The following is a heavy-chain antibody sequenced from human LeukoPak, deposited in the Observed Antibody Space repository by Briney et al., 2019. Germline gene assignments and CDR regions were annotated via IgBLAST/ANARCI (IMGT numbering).Heavy chain of an antibody. J-gene: IGHJ3*02. CDR1: GFTFSDYY. Sequence: PGGSLRLSCAASGFTFSDYYMSWIRQAPGKGLEWVTCISASSSFIYYADSVKGRITISRDNAKNSLYLQLNSLRAEDTAVYYCVRDFQEGDRLWFQEPNWGKIGIWGQGTMVTVSS. V-gene: IGHV3-11*06. CDR2: ISASSSFI. CDR3: VRDFQEGDRLWFQEPNWGKIGI. D-gene: IGHD7-27*01.